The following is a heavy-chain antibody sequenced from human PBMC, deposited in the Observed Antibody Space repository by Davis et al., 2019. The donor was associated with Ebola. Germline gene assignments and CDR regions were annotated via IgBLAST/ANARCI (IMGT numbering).Heavy chain of an antibody. CDR2: IWYDGGDK. CDR3: ARDRGDYYYMDV. J-gene: IGHJ6*03. Sequence: GESLKISCAASGFTFSTYGIHWVRQAPGKGLEWVAFIWYDGGDKFYADSVKGRFTISRDNSKSTLYLHMNSLRAEDTAVYYCARDRGDYYYMDVWGRGTTVTVSS. CDR1: GFTFSTYG. V-gene: IGHV3-33*08.